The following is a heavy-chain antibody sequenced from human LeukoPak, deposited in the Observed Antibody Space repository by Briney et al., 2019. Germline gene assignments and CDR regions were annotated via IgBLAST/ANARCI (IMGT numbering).Heavy chain of an antibody. Sequence: SETLSLTCTVSGGSISSSSYYWGWIRQPPGKGLEWIGSIYYSGSTYYNPSLKSRVTISVDTSKNQFSLKLSSVTAADTAVYYCARAIGSGMGSYWFDPWGRGTLVTVSS. V-gene: IGHV4-39*01. CDR1: GGSISSSSYY. CDR2: IYYSGST. D-gene: IGHD1-1*01. CDR3: ARAIGSGMGSYWFDP. J-gene: IGHJ5*02.